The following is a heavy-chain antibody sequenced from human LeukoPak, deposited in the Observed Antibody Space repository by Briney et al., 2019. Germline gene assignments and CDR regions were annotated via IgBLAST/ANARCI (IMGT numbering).Heavy chain of an antibody. CDR2: ISGSGGST. D-gene: IGHD3-22*01. V-gene: IGHV3-23*01. CDR3: AKGHSSGYYFFDY. J-gene: IGHJ4*02. CDR1: GFTFSSYA. Sequence: PGGPLRLSCAASGFTFSSYAMSWVRQAPGKGLEWVSVISGSGGSTYYADSVKGRFTISRDNSKNTLYLQMNSLRAEDTAIYYCAKGHSSGYYFFDYWGQGTLVTVSS.